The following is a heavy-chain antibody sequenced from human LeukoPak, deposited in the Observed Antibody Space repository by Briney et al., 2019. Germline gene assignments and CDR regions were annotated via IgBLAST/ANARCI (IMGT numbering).Heavy chain of an antibody. CDR3: ARQGHKLTLVDYYGMDV. CDR1: GGSISSYY. CDR2: IYYSGST. J-gene: IGHJ6*02. D-gene: IGHD1-26*01. V-gene: IGHV4-59*08. Sequence: PSETLSLTCTVSGGSISSYYWSWIRQPPGKGLEWIGYIYYSGSTNYNPSLKSRVTISVDRSKNQFSLKLKSVTAADTAVYYCARQGHKLTLVDYYGMDVWGQGTTVTVSS.